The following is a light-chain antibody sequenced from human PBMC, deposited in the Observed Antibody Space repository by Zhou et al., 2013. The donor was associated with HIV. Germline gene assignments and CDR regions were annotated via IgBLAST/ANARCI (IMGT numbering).Light chain of an antibody. J-gene: IGKJ5*01. Sequence: EIVLTQSPATLSLSPGERATLSCRASQSVSNYLAWYQQKPGQAPRLLIYNASYRATGIPAKFXGSGSGTDFTLIISRLEPEDFAVYYCQQYDSSPITFGQGTRLEIK. CDR3: QQYDSSPIT. V-gene: IGKV3-20*01. CDR2: NAS. CDR1: QSVSNY.